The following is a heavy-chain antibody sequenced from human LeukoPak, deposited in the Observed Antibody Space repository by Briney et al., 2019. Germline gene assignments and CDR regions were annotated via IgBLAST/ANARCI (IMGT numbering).Heavy chain of an antibody. CDR2: INHSGST. Sequence: PSETLSLTCAVYGGSFSGYYWSWIRQPPGNGLEWIGEINHSGSTNYNPSLKSRVTISVDTSKNQFSLKLSSVTAADTAVYYCARVRGPVLMVYAAREYYFDYWGQGTLVTVSS. D-gene: IGHD2-8*01. J-gene: IGHJ4*02. CDR1: GGSFSGYY. CDR3: ARVRGPVLMVYAAREYYFDY. V-gene: IGHV4-34*01.